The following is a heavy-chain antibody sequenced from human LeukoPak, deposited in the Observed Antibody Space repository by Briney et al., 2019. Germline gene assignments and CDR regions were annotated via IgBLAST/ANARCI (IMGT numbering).Heavy chain of an antibody. J-gene: IGHJ4*02. Sequence: PGGSLRLSCAASRFTVNTNYMSWVRQAPGKGLEWVSGISPSGDITYYADSVKGRFTISRDNSKNTVYLQVNSLRAEDTAVFYCAKDRAWLQFWSWGQGTLVTVSS. D-gene: IGHD5-18*01. CDR3: AKDRAWLQFWS. CDR2: ISPSGDIT. CDR1: RFTVNTNY. V-gene: IGHV3-23*01.